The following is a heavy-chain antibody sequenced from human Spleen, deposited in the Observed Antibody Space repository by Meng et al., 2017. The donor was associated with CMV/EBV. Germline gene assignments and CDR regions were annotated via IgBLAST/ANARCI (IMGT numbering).Heavy chain of an antibody. J-gene: IGHJ5*02. V-gene: IGHV1-2*02. CDR1: GYTFTGYY. D-gene: IGHD3-3*01. Sequence: ASVKVSCKASGYTFTGYYMHWVRQAPGQGLEWMGWINPNSGGTNYAQKFQGRVTMTRDTSISTAYMELSRLRSDDTAVYYCARPLFGDNNWFDPWGQGTLVTVSS. CDR2: INPNSGGT. CDR3: ARPLFGDNNWFDP.